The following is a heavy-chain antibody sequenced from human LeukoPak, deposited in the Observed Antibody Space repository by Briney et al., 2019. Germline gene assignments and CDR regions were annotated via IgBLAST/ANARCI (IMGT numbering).Heavy chain of an antibody. J-gene: IGHJ4*02. D-gene: IGHD6-19*01. CDR3: SRHLYSSAWYEEN. CDR2: IRSKADSHAT. CDR1: GFTFSGSA. Sequence: GGSLRLSCAASGFTFSGSAVHWVRQASGKGLEWVGHIRSKADSHATAYAASVQGRFAISRDDSNNTAHLHMNSLKIEDAAVYFCSRHLYSSAWYEENWGQGTLVTVSS. V-gene: IGHV3-73*01.